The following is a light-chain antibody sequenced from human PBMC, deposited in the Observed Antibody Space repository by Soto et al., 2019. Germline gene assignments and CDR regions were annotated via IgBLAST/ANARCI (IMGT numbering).Light chain of an antibody. CDR3: QHYDNLPPFT. Sequence: DIQMTQSPSSLSASVGDRVTITCQASQDIRKYLNWYQQKPGSAPKLLLYGASNLETGVPSRLSGSGYVTDFTFSISRLQPEDIATYYCQHYDNLPPFTFGPGTKVAIK. CDR2: GAS. J-gene: IGKJ3*01. V-gene: IGKV1-33*01. CDR1: QDIRKY.